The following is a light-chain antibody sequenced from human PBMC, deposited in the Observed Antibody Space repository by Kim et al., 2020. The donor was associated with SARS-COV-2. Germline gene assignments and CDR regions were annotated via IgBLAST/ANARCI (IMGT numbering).Light chain of an antibody. CDR3: SAWDSSLNAWV. CDR2: RNN. CDR1: NNNVGNQG. V-gene: IGLV10-54*04. Sequence: QAGLTQPPSVSKGLRQTATLTCTGNNNNVGNQGAAWLQQHQGHPPKLLSSRNNNRPSGISERFSASRSGDTASLTITGLQPEDETDYYCSAWDSSLNAWVFGGGTKLTVL. J-gene: IGLJ3*02.